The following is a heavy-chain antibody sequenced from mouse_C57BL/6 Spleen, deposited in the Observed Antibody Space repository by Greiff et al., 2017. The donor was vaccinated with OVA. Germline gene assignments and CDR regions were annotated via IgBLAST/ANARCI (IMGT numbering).Heavy chain of an antibody. CDR3: ASQGSGSNYVFDY. CDR1: GYAFSSSW. CDR2: IYPGDGDT. V-gene: IGHV1-82*01. Sequence: VKLQESGPELVKPGASVKISCKASGYAFSSSWMNWVKQRPGKGLEWIGRIYPGDGDTNYNGKFKGKATLTADKSSSTAYMQLSSLTSEDSAVYFCASQGSGSNYVFDYWGQGTTRTVSS. J-gene: IGHJ2*01. D-gene: IGHD2-5*01.